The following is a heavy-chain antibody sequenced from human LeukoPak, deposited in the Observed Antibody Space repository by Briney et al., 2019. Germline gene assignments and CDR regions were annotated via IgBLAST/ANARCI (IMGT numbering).Heavy chain of an antibody. J-gene: IGHJ4*02. CDR1: GFTFDDYT. CDR2: ISYDGSNK. CDR3: AKDRLLYFDY. Sequence: GGSLRLSCAASGFTFDDYTMHWVRQAPGKGLEWVAVISYDGSNKYYADSVKGRFTISRDNSKNTLYLQMNSLRAEDTAVYYCAKDRLLYFDYWGQGTLVTVSS. V-gene: IGHV3-30*18.